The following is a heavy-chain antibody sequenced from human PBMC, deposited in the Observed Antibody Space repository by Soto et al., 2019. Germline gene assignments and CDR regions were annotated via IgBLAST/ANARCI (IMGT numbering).Heavy chain of an antibody. D-gene: IGHD6-19*01. CDR3: ARDVAVAGTSFDY. V-gene: IGHV1-3*01. CDR1: GYTFTSYA. Sequence: ASVKVSCKASGYTFTSYAMHWVRQAPGQRLEWMGWINAGNGNTKYSQKFQGRVTITRDTSASTAYMELSSLRSEDTAVYYCARDVAVAGTSFDYWGQGTLVTVSS. CDR2: INAGNGNT. J-gene: IGHJ4*02.